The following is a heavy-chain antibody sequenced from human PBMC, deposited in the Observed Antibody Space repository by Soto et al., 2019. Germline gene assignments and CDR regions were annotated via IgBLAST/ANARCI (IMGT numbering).Heavy chain of an antibody. CDR2: IYLGDSDT. J-gene: IGHJ4*02. CDR3: ARQEYCSTTSCYTVDS. D-gene: IGHD2-2*02. CDR1: GHRITSYW. Sequence: PGESKQISYKVSGHRITSYWIGWVRQIPGKGLEWMGIIYLGDSDTRYSPSFQGQVTISADRSISTAYLQWSSLKASDTAMYYCARQEYCSTTSCYTVDSWGQGTLVTVSS. V-gene: IGHV5-51*01.